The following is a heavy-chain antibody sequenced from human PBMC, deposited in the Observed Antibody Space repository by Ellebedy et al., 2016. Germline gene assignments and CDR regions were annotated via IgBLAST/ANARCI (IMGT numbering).Heavy chain of an antibody. Sequence: GESLKISCAASGFSFSDYHMSWIRQAPGKGLEWLSYISSSGSTIYYADSVKGRFTISRDNAKNSLYLQMNSQRAEDTAVYYCARDVVTTIMDYWGQGTLVIVSS. D-gene: IGHD2-21*02. CDR3: ARDVVTTIMDY. V-gene: IGHV3-11*01. CDR1: GFSFSDYH. J-gene: IGHJ4*02. CDR2: ISSSGSTI.